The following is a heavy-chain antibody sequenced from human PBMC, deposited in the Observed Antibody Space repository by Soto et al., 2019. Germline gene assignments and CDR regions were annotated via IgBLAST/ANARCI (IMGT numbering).Heavy chain of an antibody. CDR2: INSDGSST. CDR1: GFTFSSYW. V-gene: IGHV3-74*01. J-gene: IGHJ6*02. CDR3: ARDPDVDTAMVPAYYYYYGMDV. Sequence: GGSLRLSCAASGFTFSSYWMHWVRQAPGKGLVWVSRINSDGSSTSYADSVKGRFTISRDYAKNTLYLQMNSLRAEDTAVYYCARDPDVDTAMVPAYYYYYGMDVWGQGTTVTVSS. D-gene: IGHD5-18*01.